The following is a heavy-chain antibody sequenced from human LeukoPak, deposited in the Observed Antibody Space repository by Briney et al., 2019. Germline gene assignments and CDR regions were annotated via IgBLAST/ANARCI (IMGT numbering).Heavy chain of an antibody. CDR2: ISSSSSNI. D-gene: IGHD6-13*01. CDR3: ARVVSAAVRVDP. J-gene: IGHJ5*02. V-gene: IGHV3-21*01. Sequence: GGSLRLSCAASGFTFSTYSMNWVRQAPGKGLEWVSSISSSSSNIYYADSVKGRFTISRDNAKNSLYLQMNSLRAEDTAIYYCARVVSAAVRVDPWGQGTLVTVSS. CDR1: GFTFSTYS.